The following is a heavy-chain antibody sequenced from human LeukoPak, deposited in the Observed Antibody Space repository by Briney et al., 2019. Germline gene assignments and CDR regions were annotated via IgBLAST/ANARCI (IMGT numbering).Heavy chain of an antibody. CDR1: GYTLTELS. Sequence: GASVKVPCKVSGYTLTELSMHWGRQAPGKGLGWVGGFDPEDGETIYAQKFQGRVNMTEDTTTDTAYIELSSLRSEDTAVYYCATRYGGYDSGFDYWGQGTLVTVSS. J-gene: IGHJ4*02. V-gene: IGHV1-24*01. CDR2: FDPEDGET. CDR3: ATRYGGYDSGFDY. D-gene: IGHD5-12*01.